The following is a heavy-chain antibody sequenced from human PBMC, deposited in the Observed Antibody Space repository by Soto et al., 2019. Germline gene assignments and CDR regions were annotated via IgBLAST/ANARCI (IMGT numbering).Heavy chain of an antibody. J-gene: IGHJ4*02. V-gene: IGHV4-30-2*01. CDR1: GGSISSGGYS. Sequence: QLQLQESGSGLVKPSQTLSLTCAVSGGSISSGGYSWSWIRQPPGKGLEWIGYIYHSGSTYYNPSLKRRVTISVDRSKTQFSLKLSSVTAADTAVYYCARVGGYDFWDGVFDYWGQGTLVTVSS. CDR3: ARVGGYDFWDGVFDY. D-gene: IGHD3-3*01. CDR2: IYHSGST.